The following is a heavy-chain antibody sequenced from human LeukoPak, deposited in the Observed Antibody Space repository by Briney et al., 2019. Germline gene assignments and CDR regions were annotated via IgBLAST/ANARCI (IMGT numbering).Heavy chain of an antibody. Sequence: PSQTLSLTCTVSGGSISSGGYYWSWIRQPPGKGLEWIGYIYHSGSTYYNPSLKSRVTISVDRSKNQFSLKLSSVTAADTAVYYCARGGHYDSSGYYPITHAFDIWGQGTMVTVSS. CDR2: IYHSGST. CDR3: ARGGHYDSSGYYPITHAFDI. CDR1: GGSISSGGYY. D-gene: IGHD3-22*01. J-gene: IGHJ3*02. V-gene: IGHV4-30-2*01.